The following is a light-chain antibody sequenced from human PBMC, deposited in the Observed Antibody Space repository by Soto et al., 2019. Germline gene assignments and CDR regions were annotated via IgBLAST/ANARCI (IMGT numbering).Light chain of an antibody. CDR3: QQRSNWPPN. Sequence: IVMTQSPATLSVSPGERATLSCRASQSVSSYLAWYQQKPGQAPRLLIYDASNRATGIPARFSGSGSGTDFTLTISSLEPEDFAVYYCQQRSNWPPNFGQGTRLEI. J-gene: IGKJ5*01. V-gene: IGKV3-11*01. CDR2: DAS. CDR1: QSVSSY.